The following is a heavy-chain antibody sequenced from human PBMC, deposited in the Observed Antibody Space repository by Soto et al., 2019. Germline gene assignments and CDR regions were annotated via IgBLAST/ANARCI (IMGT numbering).Heavy chain of an antibody. CDR3: ARVERGTATTVVDAFDI. V-gene: IGHV4-34*01. D-gene: IGHD1-1*01. J-gene: IGHJ3*02. CDR1: GGFVSSGNYY. Sequence: QEQLQQWGAGLLKPSETLSLTCAVYGGFVSSGNYYWSWIRQPPGKGLEWIGEMSHSGGTHFNPSLQSRVTISVDTSQNQFSLKMRSVTAADTALYYCARVERGTATTVVDAFDIWGPGTMVTVSS. CDR2: MSHSGGT.